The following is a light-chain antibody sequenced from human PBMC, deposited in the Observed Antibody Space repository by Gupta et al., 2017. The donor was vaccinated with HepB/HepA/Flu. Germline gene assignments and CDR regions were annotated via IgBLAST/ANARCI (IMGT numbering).Light chain of an antibody. CDR1: SSDIGNYNV. V-gene: IGLV2-23*02. Sequence: QSALTQPASVSGSPGQSITISCTGTSSDIGNYNVVSWYQQHPDKAPKLIIYEIRKRPSVVSDRFSASKAGNAASLTISGLQAEDEAQYYCCSYATSGTLLFGGGTELTVL. J-gene: IGLJ3*02. CDR3: CSYATSGTLL. CDR2: EIR.